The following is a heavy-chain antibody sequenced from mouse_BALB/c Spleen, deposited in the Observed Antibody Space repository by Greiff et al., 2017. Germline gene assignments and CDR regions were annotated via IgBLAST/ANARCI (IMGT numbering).Heavy chain of an antibody. CDR3: APYLGRSY. D-gene: IGHD1-1*01. CDR2: IDPANGNT. CDR1: GFNIKDTY. J-gene: IGHJ3*01. Sequence: VQLQQSGAELVKPGASVKLSCTASGFNIKDTYMHWVKQRPEQGLEWIGRIDPANGNTKYDPKFQGKATITADTSSNTAYLQLSSLTSEDTAVYYCAPYLGRSYWGQGTLVTVSA. V-gene: IGHV14-3*02.